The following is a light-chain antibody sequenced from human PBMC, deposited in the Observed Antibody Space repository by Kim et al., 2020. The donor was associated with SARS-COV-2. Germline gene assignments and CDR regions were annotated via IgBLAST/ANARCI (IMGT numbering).Light chain of an antibody. CDR3: QSYDSSNVV. V-gene: IGLV6-57*01. J-gene: IGLJ2*01. CDR1: GGSIASND. Sequence: GKTSTHSCTRSGGSIASNDVQWYQQRPSSSPTTVIYEDNQRPSGVPDRFSGSIDSSSNAASLTISGLKAEDEADYYCQSYDSSNVVFGGGTQLTVL. CDR2: EDN.